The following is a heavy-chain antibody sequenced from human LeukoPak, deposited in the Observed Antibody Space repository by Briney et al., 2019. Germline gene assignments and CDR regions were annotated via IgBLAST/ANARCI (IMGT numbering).Heavy chain of an antibody. Sequence: PSETLSLTCAVYGGSFSGYYWSWIRQPPGKGLEWIGEINHSGSANYNPSLESRVTISVDTSKNQLSLKLSSVTAADTAVYYCARLSVVVTPYYYYGMDVWGKGTTVTVSS. CDR2: INHSGSA. CDR3: ARLSVVVTPYYYYGMDV. V-gene: IGHV4-34*01. D-gene: IGHD2-21*02. J-gene: IGHJ6*04. CDR1: GGSFSGYY.